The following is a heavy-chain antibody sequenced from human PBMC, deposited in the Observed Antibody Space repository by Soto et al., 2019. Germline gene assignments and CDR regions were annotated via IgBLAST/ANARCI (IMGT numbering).Heavy chain of an antibody. CDR3: ARDSGSFLGSAMDV. Sequence: QGQLVQSGAEVKKPGASVKLSCKASGYTFTSYYLHWVRQAPGQGLEWMVLINPKYGTTVKAQKFQHRVSMTTDTSKSTVYMDLGSLRSDDTAVYYCARDSGSFLGSAMDVWGQGTTVNVSS. V-gene: IGHV1-46*01. J-gene: IGHJ6*02. CDR1: GYTFTSYY. D-gene: IGHD1-26*01. CDR2: INPKYGTT.